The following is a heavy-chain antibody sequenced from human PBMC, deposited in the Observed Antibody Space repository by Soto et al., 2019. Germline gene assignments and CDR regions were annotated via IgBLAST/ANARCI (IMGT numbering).Heavy chain of an antibody. Sequence: LRLSCAASGFTFSSYGMHWVRQAPGKGLEWVAVISYDGSNKYYADSVKGRFTISRDNSKNTLYLQMNSLRAEDTDVYYCAKDVHRSGWYDIGYWGQGTLVTVSS. CDR2: ISYDGSNK. J-gene: IGHJ4*02. D-gene: IGHD6-19*01. CDR1: GFTFSSYG. V-gene: IGHV3-30*18. CDR3: AKDVHRSGWYDIGY.